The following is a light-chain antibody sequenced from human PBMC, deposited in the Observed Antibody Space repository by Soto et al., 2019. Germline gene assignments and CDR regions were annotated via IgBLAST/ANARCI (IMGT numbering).Light chain of an antibody. CDR3: QSYDSSLSAYV. CDR2: GNS. V-gene: IGLV1-40*01. CDR1: SSNIGAGYD. Sequence: QSVLTQPLSVSGAPGQRVTISGTGSSSNIGAGYDVHWYQQLPGTAPKLLIYGNSNRPSGVPDRCSGSKSGTSASLAITGLQAEDEADYYCQSYDSSLSAYVFGTGTKVTVL. J-gene: IGLJ1*01.